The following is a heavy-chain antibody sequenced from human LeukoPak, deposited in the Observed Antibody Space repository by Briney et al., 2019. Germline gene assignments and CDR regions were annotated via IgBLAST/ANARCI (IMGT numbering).Heavy chain of an antibody. Sequence: GGSLRLSCTASGFTFGDYAMSWVRQAPGKGLEWVGFIRSKAYGGTTEYAASVKGRFTISRDDSKSIAYLQMNSLKTEDTAVYYCSGIVLIGGDGHNWFDPWGQGTLVTVSS. V-gene: IGHV3-49*04. CDR3: SGIVLIGGDGHNWFDP. D-gene: IGHD2-8*01. CDR1: GFTFGDYA. CDR2: IRSKAYGGTT. J-gene: IGHJ5*02.